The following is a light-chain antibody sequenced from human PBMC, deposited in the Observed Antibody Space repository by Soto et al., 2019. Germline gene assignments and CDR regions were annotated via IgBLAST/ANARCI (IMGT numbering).Light chain of an antibody. CDR1: QDISSF. CDR3: QQYDSYPT. V-gene: IGKV1-9*01. J-gene: IGKJ5*01. CDR2: GAS. Sequence: DIQLTQSPAFLSASVGHRVTITCRASQDISSFLAWYQQKPGKAPNLLIYGASTLHSGVPSKFRGSGSGTDFTLTIYSVQPEDFATYYCQQYDSYPTFGQGTRLEIK.